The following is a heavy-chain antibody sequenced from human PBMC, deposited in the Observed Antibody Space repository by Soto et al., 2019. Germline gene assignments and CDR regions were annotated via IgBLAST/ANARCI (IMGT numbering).Heavy chain of an antibody. CDR2: IYYSGTT. CDR3: ARGRGYSYGLDP. J-gene: IGHJ5*02. D-gene: IGHD5-18*01. Sequence: PSETLSLTCAVSGYSISSSNWWGWIRQPPGKGLEWIGYIYYSGTTYYNPSLKSRFAISLDTSKNQFSLSLSSVTAADTAVYYCARGRGYSYGLDPWGQGTLVTVSS. V-gene: IGHV4-28*03. CDR1: GYSISSSNW.